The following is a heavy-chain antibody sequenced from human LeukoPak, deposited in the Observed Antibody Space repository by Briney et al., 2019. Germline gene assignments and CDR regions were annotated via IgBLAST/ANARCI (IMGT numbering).Heavy chain of an antibody. CDR2: IYYSGST. V-gene: IGHV4-39*07. J-gene: IGHJ4*02. Sequence: SETLSLTCTVSGGSISSSSYYWGWIRQPPGKGLEGMGSIYYSGSTYYNPSLKSRVTISVDTSKNQFSLKLSSVTAADTAVYYCARGIHYYGSGSYYDYWGQGTLVTVSS. D-gene: IGHD3-10*01. CDR1: GGSISSSSYY. CDR3: ARGIHYYGSGSYYDY.